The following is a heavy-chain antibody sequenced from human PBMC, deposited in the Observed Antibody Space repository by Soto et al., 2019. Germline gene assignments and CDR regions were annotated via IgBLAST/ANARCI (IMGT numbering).Heavy chain of an antibody. CDR3: PRVPDV. Sequence: PSENLCLRYPVSGGSLSRGGYSWSCIRQPPGKGLEWIWYIYHSGSTYYNPSLKSRVTISVDRSKNHFSLKLISVTAADTAVYYCPRVPDVWGQGTTVTVSS. J-gene: IGHJ6*02. CDR2: IYHSGST. CDR1: GGSLSRGGYS. V-gene: IGHV4-30-2*01.